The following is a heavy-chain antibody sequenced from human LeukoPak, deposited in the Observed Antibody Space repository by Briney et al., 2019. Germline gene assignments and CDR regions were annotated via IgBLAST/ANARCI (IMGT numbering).Heavy chain of an antibody. V-gene: IGHV2-70*11. Sequence: SGPALVKPTQTLTLTCTFSGFSLSTNGMSVTWVRQPPGKALEWLARIDWDDDKYYSASLKTRLTISKDNSKNQVVLTMTNMDPVDTATYFCARCIAATGTLDYWGQGALVTVSS. J-gene: IGHJ4*02. CDR2: IDWDDDK. D-gene: IGHD6-13*01. CDR1: GFSLSTNGMS. CDR3: ARCIAATGTLDY.